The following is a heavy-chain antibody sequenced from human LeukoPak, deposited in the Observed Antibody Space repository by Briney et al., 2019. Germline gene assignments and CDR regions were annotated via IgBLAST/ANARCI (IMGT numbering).Heavy chain of an antibody. D-gene: IGHD6-19*01. Sequence: SETLSLTCTVSGDSISSSNCYWGWIRQPPGKGLEWIGSIYFSGGTYYNASLQSRVTISIDMSKNQFSLRPSSVTAADTAMYYCVKSGGYGLIDYWGQGTLVTVSS. CDR2: IYFSGGT. V-gene: IGHV4-39*01. J-gene: IGHJ4*02. CDR3: VKSGGYGLIDY. CDR1: GDSISSSNCY.